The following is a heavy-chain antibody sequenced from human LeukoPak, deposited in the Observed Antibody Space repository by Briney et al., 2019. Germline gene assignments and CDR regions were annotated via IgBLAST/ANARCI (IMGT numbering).Heavy chain of an antibody. Sequence: GGSLRLSCTASGFTFGDNNLNWVRQAPGKGLEWVGFIRGKPYGGTTEYAASVKGRFTISRDDSKSIAYLQMNSLKTEDTAVCYCARGGFDYWGQGTLVTVSS. CDR3: ARGGFDY. J-gene: IGHJ4*02. CDR1: GFTFGDNN. V-gene: IGHV3-49*04. D-gene: IGHD2-15*01. CDR2: IRGKPYGGTT.